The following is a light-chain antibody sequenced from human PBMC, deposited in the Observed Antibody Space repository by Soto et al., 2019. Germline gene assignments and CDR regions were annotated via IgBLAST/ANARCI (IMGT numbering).Light chain of an antibody. V-gene: IGKV3-15*01. J-gene: IGKJ4*01. CDR3: QHYNERPLT. CDR1: QSISTN. Sequence: EIVMTQSPVTLSVSPGERATLSCRASQSISTNLAWYQQKPGRGPRLLIFGASTRAIGIPARFSGSGSGTDFTLTITNLQSEDFAVYFCQHYNERPLTFGGGTKVEIK. CDR2: GAS.